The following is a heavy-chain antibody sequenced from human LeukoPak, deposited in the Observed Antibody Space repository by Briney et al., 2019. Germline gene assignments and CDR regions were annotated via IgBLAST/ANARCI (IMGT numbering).Heavy chain of an antibody. D-gene: IGHD6-13*01. CDR1: SGSISTSNYY. J-gene: IGHJ4*02. V-gene: IGHV4-39*07. Sequence: SETLSLTCTVSSGSISTSNYYWGWIRQPPGKGLEWIGSIYHSGSTYYNPSLKSRVTISVDTSRNQFSLKLSSVTAADTAVYYCARAGGYSGPIEHFDYWGQGTLVTVSS. CDR2: IYHSGST. CDR3: ARAGGYSGPIEHFDY.